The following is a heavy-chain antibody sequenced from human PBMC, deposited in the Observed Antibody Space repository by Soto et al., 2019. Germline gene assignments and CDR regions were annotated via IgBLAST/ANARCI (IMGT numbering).Heavy chain of an antibody. J-gene: IGHJ4*02. CDR1: GFTFSSYG. V-gene: IGHV3-33*01. Sequence: QVQLVESGGGVVQPGRSLRLSCAASGFTFSSYGMHWVRQAPGKGLEWVAVIWYDGSNKYYADSVKGRFTISRDNSKNTLYLQMNSLRAEDTAVYYCAREKSPLVVAATLGYWGQGTLVTVS. D-gene: IGHD2-15*01. CDR2: IWYDGSNK. CDR3: AREKSPLVVAATLGY.